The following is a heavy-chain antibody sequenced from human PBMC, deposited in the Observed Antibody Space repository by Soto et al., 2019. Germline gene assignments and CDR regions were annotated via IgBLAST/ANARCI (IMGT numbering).Heavy chain of an antibody. CDR1: GFTFSDYY. CDR2: ISSSSSYT. D-gene: IGHD3-10*01. J-gene: IGHJ4*02. CDR3: ARVYYGSGSYYFDY. V-gene: IGHV3-11*06. Sequence: QVQLVESGGGLVKPGGSLRLSCAASGFTFSDYYMSWIRQAPGKGLEWVSYISSSSSYTNYADSVKGRFTISRDNAKNALYLQMNSLRAEDTAVYYCARVYYGSGSYYFDYWGQGTLVTVSS.